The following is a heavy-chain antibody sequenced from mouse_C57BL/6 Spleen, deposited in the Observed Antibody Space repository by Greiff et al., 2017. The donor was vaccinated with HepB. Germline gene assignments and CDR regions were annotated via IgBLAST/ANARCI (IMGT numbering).Heavy chain of an antibody. Sequence: QVHVKQPGAELVRPGSSVKLSCKASGYTFTSYWMHWVKQRPIQGLEWIGNIDPSDSETHYNQKFKDKATLTVDKSSSTAYMQLSSLTSEDSAVYYCARGGEYDYDGGDFDYWGQGTTLTVSS. J-gene: IGHJ2*01. CDR1: GYTFTSYW. D-gene: IGHD2-4*01. CDR3: ARGGEYDYDGGDFDY. CDR2: IDPSDSET. V-gene: IGHV1-52*01.